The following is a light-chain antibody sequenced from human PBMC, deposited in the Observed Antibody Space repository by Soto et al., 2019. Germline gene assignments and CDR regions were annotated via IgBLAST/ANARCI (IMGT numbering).Light chain of an antibody. J-gene: IGKJ4*01. CDR3: QQRTNWPLT. CDR1: QSVTIF. V-gene: IGKV3-11*01. CDR2: DAS. Sequence: EIVLTQSPVTLSLSPGERATLSCRASQSVTIFLAWYQQKPGQAPRLLIYDASKRATGIPARFSGSGSGTDFTLTISSLEPEDYAVYYCQQRTNWPLTFGGGTKVEIK.